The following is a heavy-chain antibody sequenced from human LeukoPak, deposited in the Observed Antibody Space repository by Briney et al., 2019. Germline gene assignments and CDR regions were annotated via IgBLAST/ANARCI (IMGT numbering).Heavy chain of an antibody. CDR1: GFTFSSYW. Sequence: PGGSLRLSCAASGFTFSSYWMSWVRQAPGKGLEWVANIKQDGSEKYYVDSVKGRFTISRDNAKSSLYLQMNSLRAEDTAVYYCAGSVDFWSGYYADWFDPWGQGTLVTVSS. D-gene: IGHD3-3*01. V-gene: IGHV3-7*01. J-gene: IGHJ5*02. CDR2: IKQDGSEK. CDR3: AGSVDFWSGYYADWFDP.